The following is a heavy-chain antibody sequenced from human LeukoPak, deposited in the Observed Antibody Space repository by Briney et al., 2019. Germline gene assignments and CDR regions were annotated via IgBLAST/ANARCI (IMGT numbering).Heavy chain of an antibody. Sequence: PSETLSLTCTVSGGSISSYYWSWIRQPPGKGLEWIGYIYYSGSTNYNPSLKSRVTISVDTSKNQFSLKLSSVTAADTAVYYCARDDSSPYAFDIWGQGTMVTVSS. CDR2: IYYSGST. J-gene: IGHJ3*02. D-gene: IGHD2-21*02. CDR1: GGSISSYY. CDR3: ARDDSSPYAFDI. V-gene: IGHV4-59*01.